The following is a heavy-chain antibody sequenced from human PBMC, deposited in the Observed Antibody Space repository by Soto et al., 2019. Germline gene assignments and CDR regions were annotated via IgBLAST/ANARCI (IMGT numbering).Heavy chain of an antibody. J-gene: IGHJ4*02. CDR1: GGTFSSYA. CDR2: IIPIFGTA. Sequence: QVQLVQSGAEVKKPGSSVKVSCKASGGTFSSYAISWVRQAPGQGLEWMGGIIPIFGTANYAQKFQGRVTITADESTSTAYMELSSLRSEDTAVHYCAGPRYYYDSSGYRGCYFDYWGQGTLVTVSS. V-gene: IGHV1-69*01. D-gene: IGHD3-22*01. CDR3: AGPRYYYDSSGYRGCYFDY.